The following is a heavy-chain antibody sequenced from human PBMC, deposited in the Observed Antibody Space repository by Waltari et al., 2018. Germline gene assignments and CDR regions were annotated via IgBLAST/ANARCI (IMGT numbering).Heavy chain of an antibody. Sequence: QVQLVQSGAEVKKPGSSVKVSCKASGGTFSSYALSWVRQAPGQGLEWMGGISPSFGAGNYAQKFQGRVTITADEPTSTAYMELSSLRPEDTAVYYCARQRDSGSYYAADAFDIWGQGTMVTVSS. V-gene: IGHV1-69*12. J-gene: IGHJ3*02. D-gene: IGHD1-26*01. CDR3: ARQRDSGSYYAADAFDI. CDR1: GGTFSSYA. CDR2: ISPSFGAG.